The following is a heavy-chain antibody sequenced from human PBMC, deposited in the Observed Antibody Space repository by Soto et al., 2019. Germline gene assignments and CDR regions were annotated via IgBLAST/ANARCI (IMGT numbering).Heavy chain of an antibody. Sequence: EVQLEESGGGLVQPGGSLRLSCAASGFTFSDHYVDWVRQAPGKGLEWVVRSRNKDNSYSTKDAVSGKCRFTISRDDSKNSVYQQMNSLQAEDTAVYYCAAAKSSTYYPVHWSQRALVT. CDR2: SRNKDNSYST. CDR1: GFTFSDHY. V-gene: IGHV3-72*01. CDR3: AAAKSSTYYPVH. D-gene: IGHD1-26*01. J-gene: IGHJ4*02.